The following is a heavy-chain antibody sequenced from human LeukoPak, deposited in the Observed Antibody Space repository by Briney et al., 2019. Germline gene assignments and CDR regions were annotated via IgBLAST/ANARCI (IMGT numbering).Heavy chain of an antibody. Sequence: PSETLSLNCTVSGGSISSYSWNWIRQSPGKGLEWIGRVYHSGSINYNPSLKSRVTISVDTPKNQFSLNLSSVTAADTAVYYCVSSYGGYVLDYWGQGTLVIVSS. CDR3: VSSYGGYVLDY. CDR2: VYHSGSI. CDR1: GGSISSYS. D-gene: IGHD5-12*01. J-gene: IGHJ4*02. V-gene: IGHV4-59*01.